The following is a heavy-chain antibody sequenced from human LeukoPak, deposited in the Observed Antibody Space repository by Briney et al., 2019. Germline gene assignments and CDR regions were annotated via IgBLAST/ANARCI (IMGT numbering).Heavy chain of an antibody. CDR3: ARDIGDCSSLSCYNHYYYMDV. CDR1: GFTFSNYW. J-gene: IGHJ6*03. Sequence: GGSLRLSCAASGFTFSNYWMTWVRQAPGKGLEWVANIKPDGGAQYYADSVRGRFTISRDNTKSSLYLQMNSLRDEDTAVYYCARDIGDCSSLSCYNHYYYMDVWGKGTTVTVSS. D-gene: IGHD2-2*02. V-gene: IGHV3-7*01. CDR2: IKPDGGAQ.